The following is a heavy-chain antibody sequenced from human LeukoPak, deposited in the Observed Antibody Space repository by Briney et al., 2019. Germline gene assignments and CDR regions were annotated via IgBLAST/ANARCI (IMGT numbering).Heavy chain of an antibody. CDR1: GFTFSSYA. J-gene: IGHJ3*02. CDR3: AKQIVVVVPAAMYATTFDI. Sequence: GGSLRLSCAASGFTFSSYAMSWVRQAPGKGLEWVSAISGSGGSTYYADSVKGRFTISRDNSKNTLYLQMNSPRAEDTAVYYCAKQIVVVVPAAMYATTFDIWGQGTMVTVSS. D-gene: IGHD2-2*01. CDR2: ISGSGGST. V-gene: IGHV3-23*01.